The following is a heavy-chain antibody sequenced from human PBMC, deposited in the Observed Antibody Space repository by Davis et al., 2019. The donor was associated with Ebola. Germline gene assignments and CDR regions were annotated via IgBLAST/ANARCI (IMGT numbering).Heavy chain of an antibody. CDR3: ASSRYCSSTSCTMGGYGMDV. CDR2: IYYSGST. D-gene: IGHD2-2*01. Sequence: PSETLSLTCTVSGGSISSSSYYWGWIRQPPGKGLEWIGSIYYSGSTYYNPSLKSRVTISVDTSKNQFSLKLSSVTAADTAVYYCASSRYCSSTSCTMGGYGMDVWGKGTTVTVSS. CDR1: GGSISSSSYY. J-gene: IGHJ6*04. V-gene: IGHV4-39*07.